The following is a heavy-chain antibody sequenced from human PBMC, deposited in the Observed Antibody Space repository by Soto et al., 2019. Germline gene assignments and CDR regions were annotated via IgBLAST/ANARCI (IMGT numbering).Heavy chain of an antibody. D-gene: IGHD3-10*01. CDR1: GCSISSGGYY. V-gene: IGHV4-31*03. CDR2: IYYSGST. CDR3: ARDRYGSGSYYKGYYYYGMDV. Sequence: SETLSLTCTVSGCSISSGGYYWSWILQHPGKGLEWIGYIYYSGSTYYNPSLKSRVTISVDTSKNQFSLKLSSVTAADTAVYYCARDRYGSGSYYKGYYYYGMDVWGQGTTVTVSS. J-gene: IGHJ6*02.